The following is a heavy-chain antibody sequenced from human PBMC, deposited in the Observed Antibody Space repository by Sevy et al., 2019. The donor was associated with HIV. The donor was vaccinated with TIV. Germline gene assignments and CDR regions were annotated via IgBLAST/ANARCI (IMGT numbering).Heavy chain of an antibody. CDR1: NFPFSNAW. J-gene: IGHJ4*02. D-gene: IGHD4-17*01. CDR2: IKSKTDGGAA. CDR3: ATAHGDYY. V-gene: IGHV3-15*07. Sequence: GGSLRLSCAASNFPFSNAWMNWIRQAPGKGLEWVGRIKSKTDGGAADYAAPVKGRFTISRDDSKNTLYQQMNSLKVEDTAVYFCATAHGDYYWGQGSLVTVSS.